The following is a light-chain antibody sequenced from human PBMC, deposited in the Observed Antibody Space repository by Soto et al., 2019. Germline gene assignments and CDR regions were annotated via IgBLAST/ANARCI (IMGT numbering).Light chain of an antibody. CDR2: GAS. Sequence: EIVMTQSPATLSVSPGERATLSCRASQSVSSNLAWYQQKPGQAPRLLIYGASTRATGIPARFSGSGSGTEFTLTISSRQSEDFAVYYCQQYNNWPYTFGQGPKLEIK. J-gene: IGKJ2*01. CDR3: QQYNNWPYT. CDR1: QSVSSN. V-gene: IGKV3-15*01.